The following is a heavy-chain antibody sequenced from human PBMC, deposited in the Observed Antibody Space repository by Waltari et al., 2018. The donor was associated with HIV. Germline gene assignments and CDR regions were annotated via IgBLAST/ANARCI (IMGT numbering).Heavy chain of an antibody. CDR3: ARFDYGDYVLSWFDP. J-gene: IGHJ5*02. Sequence: QVQLQESGPGLVKPSETLSLTCAVSGYSISIGYYWGWIRQPPGKGLGWIGSIYHSGSTYYNPSLKGRVTISVDTSKNQCSLRLSSVTAADTAVYYCARFDYGDYVLSWFDPWGQGTLVTVSS. CDR2: IYHSGST. V-gene: IGHV4-38-2*01. CDR1: GYSISIGYY. D-gene: IGHD4-17*01.